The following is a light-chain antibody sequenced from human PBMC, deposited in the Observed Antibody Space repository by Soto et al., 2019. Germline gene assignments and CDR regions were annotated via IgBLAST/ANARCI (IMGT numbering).Light chain of an antibody. CDR2: AAL. V-gene: IGKV1-39*01. J-gene: IGKJ2*01. Sequence: DIQMTQSPTYLSASVGDGVTITCRASQTVSTHLNWYQQKPGKAPKLLINAALTLQPGVPPRFSASGSGTDFTLTITGLQPEDFATYYCQESFSTLYTFGQGTRVEI. CDR1: QTVSTH. CDR3: QESFSTLYT.